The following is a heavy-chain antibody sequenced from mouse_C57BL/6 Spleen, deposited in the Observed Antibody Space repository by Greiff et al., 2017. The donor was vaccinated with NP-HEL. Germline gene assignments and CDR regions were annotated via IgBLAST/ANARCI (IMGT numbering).Heavy chain of an antibody. J-gene: IGHJ4*01. V-gene: IGHV1-53*01. CDR2: INPSNGGT. D-gene: IGHD1-1*01. Sequence: QVHVKQPGTELVKPGASVKLSCKASGYTFTSYWMHWVKQRPGQGLEWIGNINPSNGGTNYNEKFKSKATLTVDKSSSTAYMQLSSLTSEDSAVYYCARALGYGSLYAMDYWGQGTSVTVSS. CDR3: ARALGYGSLYAMDY. CDR1: GYTFTSYW.